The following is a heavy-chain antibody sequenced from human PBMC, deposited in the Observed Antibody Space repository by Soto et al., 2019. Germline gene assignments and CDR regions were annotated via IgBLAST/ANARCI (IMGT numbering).Heavy chain of an antibody. CDR1: GGTFSSYA. CDR2: IIPISDTT. CDR3: ARSQGSSTSLAIYFYYYYGMDV. D-gene: IGHD2-2*01. J-gene: IGHJ6*01. V-gene: IGHV1-69*01. Sequence: QVQLVQSGAEVKKPGSSVKVSCKASGGTFSSYAISWVRQAPGQGLEWMGGIIPISDTTNYAQKFQGRVTITEDESTSTAYMELSSLRSEDTAVYSCARSQGSSTSLAIYFYYYYGMDVWGQGTTVTVSS.